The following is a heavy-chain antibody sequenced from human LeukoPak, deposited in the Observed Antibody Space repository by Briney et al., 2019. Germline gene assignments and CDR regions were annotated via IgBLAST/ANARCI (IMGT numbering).Heavy chain of an antibody. V-gene: IGHV5-51*01. CDR3: ARAGSYYDSSDPTKGDY. CDR1: GYSFTTYF. D-gene: IGHD3-22*01. CDR2: INPGDSHT. Sequence: GESLKISCKGSGYSFTTYFIGWVRQMPGKGLEWVGVINPGDSHTTYSPSFQGHVTISADKSISTAYLQWSSLKASDTAMYYCARAGSYYDSSDPTKGDYWGQGTLVTVSS. J-gene: IGHJ4*02.